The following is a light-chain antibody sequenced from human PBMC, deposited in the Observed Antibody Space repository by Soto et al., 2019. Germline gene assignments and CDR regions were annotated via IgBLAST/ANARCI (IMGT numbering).Light chain of an antibody. V-gene: IGLV2-14*01. CDR1: SSDVGGYKS. J-gene: IGLJ2*01. Sequence: QSALTQPASVSGSPGQSITISCTGTSSDVGGYKSVSWYQQYPGKAPKLIIYDVSNRPSGVSNRFSGSKSGNTASLTISGLQAEDEADYYCSSYTSSSTLVVFGGGTKVTVL. CDR3: SSYTSSSTLVV. CDR2: DVS.